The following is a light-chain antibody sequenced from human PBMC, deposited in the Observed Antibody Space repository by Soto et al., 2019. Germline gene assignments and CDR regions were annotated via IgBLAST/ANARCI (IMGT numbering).Light chain of an antibody. J-gene: IGKJ3*01. Sequence: EIVLTQSPGTLSVSPGERVTLSCRASQSVSSNYLAWYQQRPGQAPRILIFGASYRATGIPDRFSGSGSGTDFTLTISRLEPEDFAVYYCQQYSTSPPEFSFGPGTKVVSK. CDR2: GAS. CDR3: QQYSTSPPEFS. CDR1: QSVSSNY. V-gene: IGKV3-20*01.